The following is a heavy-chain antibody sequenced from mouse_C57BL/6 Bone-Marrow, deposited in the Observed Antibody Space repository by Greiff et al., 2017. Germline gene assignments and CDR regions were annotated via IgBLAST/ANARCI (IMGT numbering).Heavy chain of an antibody. V-gene: IGHV14-4*01. CDR2: IDPENGDT. CDR3: TLYCYEDFDY. CDR1: GFNIKDDY. D-gene: IGHD1-1*01. J-gene: IGHJ2*01. Sequence: VQLQQSGAELVRPGASVKLSCTASGFNIKDDYMHWVKQRPEQGLEWIGWIDPENGDTEYASKFQGKATITADTSSNTAYLQLSSLTSEDTAVYYCTLYCYEDFDYWGQGTTLTVSS.